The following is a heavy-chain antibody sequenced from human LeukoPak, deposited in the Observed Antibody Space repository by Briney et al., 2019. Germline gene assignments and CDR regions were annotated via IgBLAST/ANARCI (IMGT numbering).Heavy chain of an antibody. D-gene: IGHD6-19*01. CDR2: IYYSGST. CDR1: GGSLSSGSYY. J-gene: IGHJ5*02. CDR3: ARRISVASTRFDP. Sequence: SETLSLTCCVSGGSLSSGSYYWSWIRQPPGQGLGWIGYIYYSGSTNYNPSLKNRVTISLDTSKNQFALKLSSVTAADTAVYYCARRISVASTRFDPWGQGTLVTVSS. V-gene: IGHV4-61*01.